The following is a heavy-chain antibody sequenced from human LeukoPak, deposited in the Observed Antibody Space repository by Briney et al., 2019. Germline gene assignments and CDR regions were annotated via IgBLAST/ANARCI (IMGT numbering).Heavy chain of an antibody. CDR1: GFTFSSYE. CDR3: ARDLTMIVVVPVGY. CDR2: ISSSGSTI. V-gene: IGHV3-48*03. J-gene: IGHJ4*02. D-gene: IGHD3-22*01. Sequence: PGGSLRLSRAASGFTFSSYEMNWVRQAPGKGLEWVSYISSSGSTIYYADSVKGRFTISRDNAKNSLYLQMNSLRAEDTAVYYCARDLTMIVVVPVGYWGQGTLVTVSS.